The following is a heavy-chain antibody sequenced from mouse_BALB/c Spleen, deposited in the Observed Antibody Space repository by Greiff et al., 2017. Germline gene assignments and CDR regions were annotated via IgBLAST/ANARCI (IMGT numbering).Heavy chain of an antibody. CDR2: INSNGGST. D-gene: IGHD2-3*01. CDR1: GFTFSSYY. Sequence: EVQGVESGGGLVKPGGSLKLSCAASGFTFSSYYMSWVRQTPEKRLELVAAINSNGGSTYYPDTVKGRFTISRDNAKNTLYLQMSSLKSEDTALYYCVGGYYVFPYYYAMDYWGQGTSVTVSS. CDR3: VGGYYVFPYYYAMDY. V-gene: IGHV5-6-2*01. J-gene: IGHJ4*01.